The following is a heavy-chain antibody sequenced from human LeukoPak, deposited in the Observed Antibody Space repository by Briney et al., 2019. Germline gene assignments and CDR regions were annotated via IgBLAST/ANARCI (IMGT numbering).Heavy chain of an antibody. D-gene: IGHD2-21*02. V-gene: IGHV4-30-2*01. CDR1: GGSITSSGYS. CDR3: ARDRSVTGYWYFDL. Sequence: SQTLSLTCAVSGGSITSSGYSWSWIRQPPGKGLEWIGYLYASGGTFYNPSVKSRVTILVDRSKNQFSLNLNSVTAADTAVYYCARDRSVTGYWYFDLWGRGTLVTVSS. CDR2: LYASGGT. J-gene: IGHJ2*01.